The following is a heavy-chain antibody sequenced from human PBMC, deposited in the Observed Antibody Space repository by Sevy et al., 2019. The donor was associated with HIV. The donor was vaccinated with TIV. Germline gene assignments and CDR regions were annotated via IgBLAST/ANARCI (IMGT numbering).Heavy chain of an antibody. D-gene: IGHD3-9*01. CDR3: ATVVILTGGGYYVMDV. CDR2: FDPEDGET. J-gene: IGHJ6*02. Sequence: ASVKVSCKVSGYTLTELSMHWVRQAPGKGLEWMGGFDPEDGETIYAQKFQGRVTMTEDTSTDTAYMELSSLRSEDTAVYYCATVVILTGGGYYVMDVWGQGTTVTVSS. V-gene: IGHV1-24*01. CDR1: GYTLTELS.